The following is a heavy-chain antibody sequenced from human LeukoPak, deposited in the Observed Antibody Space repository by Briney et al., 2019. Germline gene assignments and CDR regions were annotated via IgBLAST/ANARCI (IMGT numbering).Heavy chain of an antibody. V-gene: IGHV1-69*05. D-gene: IGHD5-18*01. Sequence: SVKVSCKASGGTFSSYAISWVRQAPGQGLEWMGGIIPIFGTANYAQKFQGRVTITTDESTSTAYMELSSLRSEDTAVYYCARASPLSDVDTAMAFDYWGQGTLVTVSS. CDR1: GGTFSSYA. CDR2: IIPIFGTA. CDR3: ARASPLSDVDTAMAFDY. J-gene: IGHJ4*02.